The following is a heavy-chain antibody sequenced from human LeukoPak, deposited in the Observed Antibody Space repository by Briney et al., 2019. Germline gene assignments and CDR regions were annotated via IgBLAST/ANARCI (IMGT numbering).Heavy chain of an antibody. V-gene: IGHV1-69*05. CDR1: GGTFSSFA. D-gene: IGHD3-16*01. Sequence: ASVKVSCKASGGTFSSFAINWVRQAPGQGLEWLGGIIPIFGTASYPQNFQGRVTITTDESTSTAYMELSSLRSEDTAVYYCAREGDPPNWFDPWGQGTLVTVSS. CDR2: IIPIFGTA. J-gene: IGHJ5*02. CDR3: AREGDPPNWFDP.